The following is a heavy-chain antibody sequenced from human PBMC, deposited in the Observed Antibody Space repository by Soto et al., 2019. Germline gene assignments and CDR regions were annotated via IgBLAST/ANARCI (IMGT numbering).Heavy chain of an antibody. CDR3: AKVPNERSIVVPYYYGMHV. CDR2: ISYDGSNK. J-gene: IGHJ6*02. D-gene: IGHD2-21*01. V-gene: IGHV3-30*18. CDR1: GFTFSSSG. Sequence: GRSLRLSCAASGFTFSSSGMHWVRQAPGKGLEWVAVISYDGSNKYYADSVKGRFTISRDNSKNTRYLQMNSKRAEDTAVDYCAKVPNERSIVVPYYYGMHVWRQGTRVTVSS.